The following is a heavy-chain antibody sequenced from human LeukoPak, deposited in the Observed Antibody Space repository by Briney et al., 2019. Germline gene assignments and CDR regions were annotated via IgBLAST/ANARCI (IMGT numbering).Heavy chain of an antibody. CDR3: AMIAARPEDY. D-gene: IGHD6-6*01. CDR2: IIPILGIA. J-gene: IGHJ4*02. CDR1: GGTFSSYA. V-gene: IGHV1-69*04. Sequence: ASVKVSCKASGGTFSSYAISWVRQAPGQGLEWMGRIIPILGIANYAQKFQGRVTITADESTSTAYMELSSLRSEDTAVYYCAMIAARPEDYWGQGTLVTVSS.